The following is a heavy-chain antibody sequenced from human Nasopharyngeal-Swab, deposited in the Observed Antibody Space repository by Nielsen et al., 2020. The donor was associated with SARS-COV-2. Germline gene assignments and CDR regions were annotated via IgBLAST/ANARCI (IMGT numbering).Heavy chain of an antibody. CDR2: IWYDGSNK. CDR3: AKEEIPYYYDSSGYGLSLGY. CDR1: GFTFSSYG. D-gene: IGHD3-22*01. J-gene: IGHJ4*02. V-gene: IGHV3-33*06. Sequence: GESLKISCAASGFTFSSYGMHWVRQAPGKGLEWVAVIWYDGSNKYYADSVKGRFTISRDNSKNTLYLQMNSLRAEDTAVYYCAKEEIPYYYDSSGYGLSLGYWGQGTLVTVSS.